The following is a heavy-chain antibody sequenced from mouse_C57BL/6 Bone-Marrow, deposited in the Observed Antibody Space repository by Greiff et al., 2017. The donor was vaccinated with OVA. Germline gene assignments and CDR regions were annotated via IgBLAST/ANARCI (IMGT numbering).Heavy chain of an antibody. CDR2: IYPGSGST. D-gene: IGHD1-1*01. CDR3: ARRVYGSSPYFDY. CDR1: GYTFTSYW. V-gene: IGHV1-55*01. Sequence: VQLQQPGAELVKPGASVKMSCKASGYTFTSYWITWVKQRPGQGLEWIGDIYPGSGSTNYNEKFKSKATLTVDTSSSTAYMQLSSLTSEDSAVYYGARRVYGSSPYFDYWGQGTTLTVSS. J-gene: IGHJ2*01.